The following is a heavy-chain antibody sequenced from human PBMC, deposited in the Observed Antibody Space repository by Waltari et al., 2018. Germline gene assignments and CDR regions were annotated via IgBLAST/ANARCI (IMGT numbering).Heavy chain of an antibody. V-gene: IGHV3-30-3*01. D-gene: IGHD6-19*01. CDR3: ARDKSSSGLDY. CDR1: SYA. J-gene: IGHJ4*02. CDR2: ISYDGSNK. Sequence: SYAMHWVRQAPGKGLEWVAVISYDGSNKYYADSVKGRFTISRDNSKNTLYLQMNSLRAEDTAVYYCARDKSSSGLDYWGQGTLVTVSS.